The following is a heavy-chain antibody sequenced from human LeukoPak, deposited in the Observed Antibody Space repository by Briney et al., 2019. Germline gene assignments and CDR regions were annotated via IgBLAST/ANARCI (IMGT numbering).Heavy chain of an antibody. D-gene: IGHD6-19*01. Sequence: PGGSLRLSCAASGFTFSSYWMHWVRQAPGKGLVWVSRINSDGSSTGYADSVKGRFTISRDNAKNTLYLQMNSLRAEDTAVYYCARSGWAGPFDYWGQGTLVTGSS. V-gene: IGHV3-74*01. CDR2: INSDGSST. CDR1: GFTFSSYW. CDR3: ARSGWAGPFDY. J-gene: IGHJ4*02.